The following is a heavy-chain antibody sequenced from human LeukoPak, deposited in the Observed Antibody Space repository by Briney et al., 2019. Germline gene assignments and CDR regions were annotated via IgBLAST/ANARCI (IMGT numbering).Heavy chain of an antibody. J-gene: IGHJ6*02. CDR2: INPKSGGT. Sequence: ASVKVSCKASGYTFTGYYMHWVRQAPGQGLEWMGWINPKSGGTKYAQKFQGRVTMTRDTSISTVYMELIRLMSDDTAVYYCARRLGGSNGMDVWGQGTTVTVSS. CDR1: GYTFTGYY. D-gene: IGHD3-16*01. CDR3: ARRLGGSNGMDV. V-gene: IGHV1-2*02.